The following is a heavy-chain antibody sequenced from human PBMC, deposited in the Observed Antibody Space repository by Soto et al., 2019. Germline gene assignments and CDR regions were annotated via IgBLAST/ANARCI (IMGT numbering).Heavy chain of an antibody. CDR1: GGTFSSYA. Sequence: AASVKVSCKATGGTFSSYAISWVRQAPGQGLEWMGGIIPIFGTANYAQKFQGRVTITADKSTSTAYMELSSLRSEDTAVYYCAAERLTMVRGAAGPDYYYSGMDVWGQGTPVTVSP. V-gene: IGHV1-69*06. CDR3: AAERLTMVRGAAGPDYYYSGMDV. D-gene: IGHD3-10*01. J-gene: IGHJ6*01. CDR2: IIPIFGTA.